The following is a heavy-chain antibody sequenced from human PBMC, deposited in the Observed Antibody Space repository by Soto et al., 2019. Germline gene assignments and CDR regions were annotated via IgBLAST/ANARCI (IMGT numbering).Heavy chain of an antibody. Sequence: KASETLSLTCAVYGGSFSCYYWSWIRQPPGKGLEWIGEINHSGSTNYNPSLKSRVTISVDTSRNQFSLKMSSVTAADTAVYYCARFLDPGTTSAAVDYWGQGTLVTVSS. V-gene: IGHV4-34*01. CDR3: ARFLDPGTTSAAVDY. J-gene: IGHJ4*02. D-gene: IGHD1-7*01. CDR2: INHSGST. CDR1: GGSFSCYY.